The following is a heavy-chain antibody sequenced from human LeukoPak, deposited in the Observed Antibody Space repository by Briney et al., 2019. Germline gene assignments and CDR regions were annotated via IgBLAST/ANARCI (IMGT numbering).Heavy chain of an antibody. J-gene: IGHJ4*02. CDR3: ARAERYSYGLY. Sequence: GGSLRLSCAASGFTFSSYGMHWVRQAPGKGLEWASGISPSGDIKYYVDSVKGRFTVSRDNSKNTLYLQINSLRDEDTAVYYCARAERYSYGLYWGQGTLVTVSS. CDR1: GFTFSSYG. D-gene: IGHD5-18*01. V-gene: IGHV3-23*01. CDR2: ISPSGDIK.